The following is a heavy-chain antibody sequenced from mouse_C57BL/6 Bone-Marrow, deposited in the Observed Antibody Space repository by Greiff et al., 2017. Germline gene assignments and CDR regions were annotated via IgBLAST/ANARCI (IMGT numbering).Heavy chain of an antibody. D-gene: IGHD1-1*01. V-gene: IGHV2-3*01. CDR2: IWGDGST. Sequence: VKLMESGPGLVAPSQSLSITCTVSGFSLTSYGVSWVRQPPGKGLEWLGVIWGDGSTNYHSALISRLSISKDNSKSQVFLKLNSLQTDDTATYYCAFTTVVPDYWYFDVWGTGTTVTVSS. J-gene: IGHJ1*03. CDR3: AFTTVVPDYWYFDV. CDR1: GFSLTSYG.